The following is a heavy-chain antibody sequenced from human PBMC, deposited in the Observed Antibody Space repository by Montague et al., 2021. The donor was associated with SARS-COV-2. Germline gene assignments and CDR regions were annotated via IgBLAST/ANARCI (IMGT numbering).Heavy chain of an antibody. D-gene: IGHD4-17*01. CDR2: FYYAGGT. V-gene: IGHV4-39*01. J-gene: IGHJ4*02. CDR1: GGSVSRISSH. CDR3: ARLYGSSFDY. Sequence: SETLSLTCTVSGGSVSRISSHWGWIRQPPGKGLEYIGIFYYAGGTQYNPSLKSRVTISVDTSNDQFSLKMNSVTAADTAVYFCARLYGSSFDYWGQGTLVTVSS.